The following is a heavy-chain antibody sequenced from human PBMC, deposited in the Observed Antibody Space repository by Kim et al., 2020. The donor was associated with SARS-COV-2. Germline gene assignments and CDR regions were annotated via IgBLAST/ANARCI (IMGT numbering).Heavy chain of an antibody. Sequence: GGSLRLSCAASGFTFSSFAMTWVRQAPGKGLEWVAILSGSGGGTFYADSVKGRFTISIDSSKNTLYLQMNSLRVEGTAVYDCAKKRIPARGQWYFDLWGRGTLVTVSS. V-gene: IGHV3-23*01. CDR3: AKKRIPARGQWYFDL. D-gene: IGHD6-6*01. CDR2: LSGSGGGT. CDR1: GFTFSSFA. J-gene: IGHJ2*01.